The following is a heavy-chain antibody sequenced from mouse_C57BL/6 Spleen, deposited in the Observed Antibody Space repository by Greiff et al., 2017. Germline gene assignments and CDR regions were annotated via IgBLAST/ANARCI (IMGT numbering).Heavy chain of an antibody. D-gene: IGHD2-1*01. CDR2: IDPSDSYT. CDR3: ALYGNYPFAY. J-gene: IGHJ3*01. Sequence: QVQLQQPGAELVRPGTSVKLSCKASGYTFTSYWMHWVKQRPGQGLEWIGVIDPSDSYTNYNQKFKGKATLTVDTSSSTAYMQLSSLTSEDSAVCCCALYGNYPFAYWGQGTLVTVSA. CDR1: GYTFTSYW. V-gene: IGHV1-59*01.